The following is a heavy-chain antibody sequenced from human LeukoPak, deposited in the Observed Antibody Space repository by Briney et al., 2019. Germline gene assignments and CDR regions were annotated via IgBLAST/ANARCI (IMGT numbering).Heavy chain of an antibody. J-gene: IGHJ6*04. CDR2: IGSSGSTI. Sequence: GSLRLSCAASGFTFSSYEMNWVRQGPGKGLEWVSYIGSSGSTIYYADSVKGRFTISRDNAKNSLYLQMNSLRAEDTAVYYCAELGITMIGGVWGKGTTVTISS. CDR1: GFTFSSYE. CDR3: AELGITMIGGV. V-gene: IGHV3-48*03. D-gene: IGHD3-10*02.